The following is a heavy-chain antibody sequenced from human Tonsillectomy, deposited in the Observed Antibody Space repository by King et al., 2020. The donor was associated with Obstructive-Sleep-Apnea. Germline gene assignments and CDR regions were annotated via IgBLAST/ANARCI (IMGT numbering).Heavy chain of an antibody. D-gene: IGHD5-12*01. V-gene: IGHV4-39*07. J-gene: IGHJ4*02. CDR3: ARDAIVATLDY. CDR1: GGSISSSSYY. Sequence: QLQESGPGLVKPSETLSLTCTVSGGSISSSSYYWGWIRQPPGKGLEWIGSIYYSGSTYYNPSLKIRVTISVDTSKNQFSLKLSSVTAADTAVYYCARDAIVATLDYWGQGTLVTVSS. CDR2: IYYSGST.